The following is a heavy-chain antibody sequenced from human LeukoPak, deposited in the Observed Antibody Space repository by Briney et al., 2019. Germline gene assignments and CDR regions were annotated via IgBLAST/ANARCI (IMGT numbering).Heavy chain of an antibody. D-gene: IGHD2-15*01. J-gene: IGHJ4*02. CDR1: GFIGYDGY. CDR2: IYRGGVT. CDR3: AGASSDGVLIDATSFDL. V-gene: IGHV3-66*01. Sequence: GGSERLCCAVSGFIGYDGYMNWVRQAPGRGLEWLSVIYRGGVTYYADSVKGRFFISRDDSKNTWHLQLNSLKTEDTAVYYCAGASSDGVLIDATSFDLWGQGTLVSVSS.